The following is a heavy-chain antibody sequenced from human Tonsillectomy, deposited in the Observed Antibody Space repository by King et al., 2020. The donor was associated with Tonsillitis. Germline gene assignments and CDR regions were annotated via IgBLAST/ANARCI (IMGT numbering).Heavy chain of an antibody. CDR3: ARHAVAATGSIDY. V-gene: IGHV4-39*01. Sequence: VQLQESGPGLVKPSETLSLTCTVSGGSISSSSYYWGWIRQPPGKGLEWIGSIYYSGSTYYNPSLKSRVTISVDTSKNQFSLKLSSVTAADTAVYYCARHAVAATGSIDYWGQGTLVTVSS. D-gene: IGHD2-15*01. J-gene: IGHJ4*02. CDR2: IYYSGST. CDR1: GGSISSSSYY.